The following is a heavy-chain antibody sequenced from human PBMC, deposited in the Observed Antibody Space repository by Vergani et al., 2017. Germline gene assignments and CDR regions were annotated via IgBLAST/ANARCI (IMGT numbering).Heavy chain of an antibody. D-gene: IGHD3-10*01. J-gene: IGHJ4*02. CDR3: ARDTAFGRVRGALGG. Sequence: QVQLVESGGGLVKPGGSLRLSCAASGFTFSDYYMSWIRQAPGKGLEWVSYISSSGGSTYYADSVKGRFTISRDNSKNTLYLQMNSLRAEDTAVYYCARDTAFGRVRGALGGWGQGTLVTVSS. V-gene: IGHV3-11*04. CDR2: ISSSGGST. CDR1: GFTFSDYY.